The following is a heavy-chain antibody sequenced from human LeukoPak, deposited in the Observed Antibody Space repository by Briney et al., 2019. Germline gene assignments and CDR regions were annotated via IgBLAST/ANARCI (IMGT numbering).Heavy chain of an antibody. D-gene: IGHD1-26*01. Sequence: PSETLSLTCTVSGGSISTYYWSWIRQPAGKGLEWIGRTYTSGSTNYNPSLKSRVTMSLDTSKNQFSLKLSSVTAADTAVYYCATESYSGSYLYTFDIWGQGTMVTVSS. J-gene: IGHJ3*02. CDR2: TYTSGST. CDR1: GGSISTYY. V-gene: IGHV4-4*07. CDR3: ATESYSGSYLYTFDI.